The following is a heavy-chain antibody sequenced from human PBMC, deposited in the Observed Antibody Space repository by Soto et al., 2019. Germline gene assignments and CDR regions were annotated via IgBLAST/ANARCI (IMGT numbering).Heavy chain of an antibody. CDR2: IYYSGST. J-gene: IGHJ5*02. V-gene: IGHV4-31*03. CDR1: GGSISSGGYY. Sequence: QVQLQESGPGLVKPSQTLSLTCTVSGGSISSGGYYWSWIRQHPGKGLEWIGYIYYSGSTYYNPSRKSRVTISVDTSKNQFSLKLSSVTAADTAVYYCARREWSPIAVAGTFDPWGQGTLVTVSS. D-gene: IGHD6-19*01. CDR3: ARREWSPIAVAGTFDP.